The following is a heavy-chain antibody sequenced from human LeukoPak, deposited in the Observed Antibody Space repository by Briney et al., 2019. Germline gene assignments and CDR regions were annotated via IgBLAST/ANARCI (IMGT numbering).Heavy chain of an antibody. V-gene: IGHV3-23*01. CDR1: GFTFSSYA. CDR2: ISSSGGTT. CDR3: AKAGIAVPATPEY. D-gene: IGHD6-19*01. Sequence: GGSLRLSCAASGFTFSSYAMIWVRQAPGKGLEGVSVISSSGGTTYYSDSVKVRFIISRDNSKNMLYLQMNSLRAEDTAVYYCAKAGIAVPATPEYCGQGTQVTVSS. J-gene: IGHJ4*02.